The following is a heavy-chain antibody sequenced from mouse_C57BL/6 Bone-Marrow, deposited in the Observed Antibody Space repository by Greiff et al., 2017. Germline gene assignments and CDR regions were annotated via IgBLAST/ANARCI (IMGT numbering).Heavy chain of an antibody. D-gene: IGHD3-3*01. CDR1: GFNIKDDY. V-gene: IGHV14-4*01. CDR2: IDTENGDT. Sequence: EVQLHQSGAELVRPGASVKLSCTASGFNIKDDYMHWVKQRPEQGLEWIGWIDTENGDTEYASNLKGKATITADTSSTTAYLKFSSQTSDNTAVYYCTTKTPLGYWGQGTTLTVSS. CDR3: TTKTPLGY. J-gene: IGHJ2*01.